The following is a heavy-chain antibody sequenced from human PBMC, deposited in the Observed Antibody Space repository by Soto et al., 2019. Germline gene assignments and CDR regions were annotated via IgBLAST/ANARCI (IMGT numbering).Heavy chain of an antibody. CDR2: ISSTTNYI. CDR3: ARESEDLTSNFDY. CDR1: GFTFTRYS. V-gene: IGHV3-21*06. Sequence: LRLSCAASGFTFTRYSMNWARQAPGKGLEWVSSISSTTNYIYYGDSMKGRFTISRDNAKNSLYLEMNSLRAEDTAVYYCARESEDLTSNFDYWGQGTLVTVSS. J-gene: IGHJ4*02.